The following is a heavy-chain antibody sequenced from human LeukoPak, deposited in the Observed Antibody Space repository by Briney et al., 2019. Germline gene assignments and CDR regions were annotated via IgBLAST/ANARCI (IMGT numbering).Heavy chain of an antibody. CDR2: ISYDGGNK. CDR1: GFTFSRYG. Sequence: GGSLRLSCAVSGFTFSRYGMHWVRQAPGKGPEWGALISYDGGNKDYVDSVKGRFTVSRDNSRNTLYLQLNSLRPEDTAVYYCAKDRSTYNVLTGYQDYWGQGTLVTVSS. J-gene: IGHJ4*02. CDR3: AKDRSTYNVLTGYQDY. V-gene: IGHV3-30*18. D-gene: IGHD3-9*01.